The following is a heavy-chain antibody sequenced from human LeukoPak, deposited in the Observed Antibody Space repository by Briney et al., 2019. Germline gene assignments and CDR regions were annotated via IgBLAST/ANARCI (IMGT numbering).Heavy chain of an antibody. Sequence: SETLSLTCVVSGYSISSGYYWGWIRQPPGKGLEWIGSIYHSGSTYYNPSLKSRVTISVDTSKNQFSLKLSSVTAADTAVYYCASLARLLYYYMDVWGKGTTVTVSS. D-gene: IGHD6-25*01. CDR1: GYSISSGYY. CDR3: ASLARLLYYYMDV. V-gene: IGHV4-38-2*01. J-gene: IGHJ6*03. CDR2: IYHSGST.